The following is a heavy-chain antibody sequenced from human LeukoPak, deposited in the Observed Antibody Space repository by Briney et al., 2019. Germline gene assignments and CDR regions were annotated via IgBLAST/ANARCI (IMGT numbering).Heavy chain of an antibody. Sequence: SETLSLTCAVYGGSFSGYYWSWIRQPPGKGLEWIGEINHSGSTNYNPSLKSRATISVDTSKNQFSLKLSSVTAADTAVYYCARRSGSGRRSNWFDPWGQGTLVTVSS. CDR2: INHSGST. CDR3: ARRSGSGRRSNWFDP. V-gene: IGHV4-34*01. D-gene: IGHD3-10*01. J-gene: IGHJ5*02. CDR1: GGSFSGYY.